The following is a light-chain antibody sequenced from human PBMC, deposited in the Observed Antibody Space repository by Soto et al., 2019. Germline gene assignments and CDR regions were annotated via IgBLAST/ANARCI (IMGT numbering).Light chain of an antibody. CDR3: QQRSSWPLT. CDR1: QSVRNY. J-gene: IGKJ4*01. V-gene: IGKV3-11*01. CDR2: DAS. Sequence: IVLTRSPATLSLSPWGRATMSCRASQSVRNYLAWYQQKPGQAPRLLIYDASNRATGIPARFRGSGSGTDFTLSITRLEPEDIAVYYCQQRSSWPLTFGGGTKVDIK.